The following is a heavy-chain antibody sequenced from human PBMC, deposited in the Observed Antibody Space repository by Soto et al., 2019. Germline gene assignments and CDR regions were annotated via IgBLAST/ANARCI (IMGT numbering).Heavy chain of an antibody. CDR3: ARGPPTYSIFAERATGAFDI. V-gene: IGHV3-64*01. D-gene: IGHD3-3*01. Sequence: PGGSLRLSCEASGFTLITYEMHWVRQAPGKGLEYVSAISSSGGRTYYANSVKGRFTISRDNSKHTLYLQMASLTTEDTAVYFCARGPPTYSIFAERATGAFDIWGQGTKVTVSS. CDR2: ISSSGGRT. J-gene: IGHJ3*02. CDR1: GFTLITYE.